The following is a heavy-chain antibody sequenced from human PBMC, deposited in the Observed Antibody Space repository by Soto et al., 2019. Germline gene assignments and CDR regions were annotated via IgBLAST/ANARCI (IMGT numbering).Heavy chain of an antibody. CDR2: VYYSGST. CDR1: GGPFSRGGYY. CDR3: ARDIYCSGGSCYSNGMDV. J-gene: IGHJ6*02. D-gene: IGHD2-15*01. V-gene: IGHV4-61*08. Sequence: SETLSLTCTVSGGPFSRGGYYWRWIRQHQGKGLEWIGYVYYSGSTNYNPSLKSRVTISVDTSKNQFSLKLSSVTAADTAVYYCARDIYCSGGSCYSNGMDVWGQGTTVTVSS.